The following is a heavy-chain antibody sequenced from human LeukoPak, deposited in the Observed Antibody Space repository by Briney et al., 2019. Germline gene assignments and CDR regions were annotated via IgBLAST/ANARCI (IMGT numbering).Heavy chain of an antibody. J-gene: IGHJ1*01. Sequence: GESLRISCKASGYNFTNFYIAWVRQKPGKGLEWMGIIYPGDSYTRYSPSFQGQVTMSVDKSVSTAYLQWNSLQSSDTAIYYCARQGPQWLVGLRGRGTLVTVSS. V-gene: IGHV5-51*01. CDR2: IYPGDSYT. CDR1: GYNFTNFY. CDR3: ARQGPQWLVGL. D-gene: IGHD6-19*01.